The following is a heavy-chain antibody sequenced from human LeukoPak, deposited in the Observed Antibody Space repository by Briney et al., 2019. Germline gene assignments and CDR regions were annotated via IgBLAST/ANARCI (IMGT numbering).Heavy chain of an antibody. Sequence: GASVKVSCKTSGYTFSGFYIHWVRQAPAQGLEWMGWINPNSGVTNYAQKFQGRVTMTRDTSISTAYMELSRLRSDDTAVYYCARAGSSGEWFSHLDYWGQGTLVTVSS. J-gene: IGHJ4*02. V-gene: IGHV1-2*02. CDR3: ARAGSSGEWFSHLDY. CDR2: INPNSGVT. D-gene: IGHD3-3*01. CDR1: GYTFSGFY.